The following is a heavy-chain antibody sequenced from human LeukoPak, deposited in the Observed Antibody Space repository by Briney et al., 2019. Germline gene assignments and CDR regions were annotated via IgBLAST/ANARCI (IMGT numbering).Heavy chain of an antibody. CDR3: ARAAADYGMDV. V-gene: IGHV1-46*01. CDR2: INPSGGSA. CDR1: GYTFTSYY. Sequence: ASVKVSCKASGYTFTSYYMHWVRQAPGQGLEWMGIINPSGGSASYAQKFQGRVTMTRDTSTSTVYMELSSLRSEDTAVYYCARAAADYGMDVWGQGTTVTVSS. J-gene: IGHJ6*02. D-gene: IGHD6-13*01.